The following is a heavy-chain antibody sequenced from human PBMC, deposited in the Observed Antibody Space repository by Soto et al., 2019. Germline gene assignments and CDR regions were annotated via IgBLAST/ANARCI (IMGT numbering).Heavy chain of an antibody. V-gene: IGHV3-33*01. CDR2: IWYDGSGK. CDR3: AADGLVAATRYCYLQH. D-gene: IGHD2-15*01. J-gene: IGHJ1*01. Sequence: VQLVESGGGVVQPGTSLTLSCAASGFTFSDYGMHWVRQAPGKGLEWVAVIWYDGSGKNYEDSVKGRFTISRDNSKNTLYLQMKSLTADDTAIYYCAADGLVAATRYCYLQHWGQGTLVAVSS. CDR1: GFTFSDYG.